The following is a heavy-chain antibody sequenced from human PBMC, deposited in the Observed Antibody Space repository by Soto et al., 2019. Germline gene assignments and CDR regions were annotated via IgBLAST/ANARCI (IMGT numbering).Heavy chain of an antibody. V-gene: IGHV1-69*13. Sequence: SVKVSCKASGYTFTSYSMHWVRQAPGQRLEWMGWIIPIFGTANYAQKFQGRVTITADESTSTAYMELSSLRSEDTAVYYCARAGSAGYYNSNWFDPWGQGTLVTVSS. CDR3: ARAGSAGYYNSNWFDP. J-gene: IGHJ5*02. CDR1: GYTFTSYS. CDR2: IIPIFGTA. D-gene: IGHD3-10*01.